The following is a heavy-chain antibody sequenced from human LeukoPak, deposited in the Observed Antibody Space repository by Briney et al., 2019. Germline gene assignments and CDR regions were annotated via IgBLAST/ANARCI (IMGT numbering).Heavy chain of an antibody. CDR2: ISGSGAST. CDR3: ARGFPPAH. J-gene: IGHJ4*02. Sequence: PGGSLRLSCAASGFTFSNYAMSWVRQAPGKGLQWVSAISGSGASTYYADSVKGRFTISRDNSKNTLFLQMNSLRAEDTAVYYCARGFPPAHWGQGTLVTVSS. V-gene: IGHV3-23*01. D-gene: IGHD3-10*01. CDR1: GFTFSNYA.